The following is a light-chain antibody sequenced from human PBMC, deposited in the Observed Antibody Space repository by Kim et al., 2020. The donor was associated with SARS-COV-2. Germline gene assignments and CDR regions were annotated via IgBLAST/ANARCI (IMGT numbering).Light chain of an antibody. J-gene: IGKJ1*01. CDR3: QQSGSS. Sequence: EIVLTQSPGTLSLSPGERATLSCRASQSVRGNYVAWYQQKPGQAPRLLIPGASSRAPGIPDRFSGSGSGTDFTLTISRLEPEDFAVYYCQQSGSSFGQGTKVDIK. CDR1: QSVRGNY. CDR2: GAS. V-gene: IGKV3-20*01.